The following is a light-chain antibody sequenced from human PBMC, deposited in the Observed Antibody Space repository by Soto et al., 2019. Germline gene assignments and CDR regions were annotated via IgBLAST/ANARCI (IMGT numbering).Light chain of an antibody. CDR3: AAWDDSQNGRV. J-gene: IGLJ1*01. CDR2: SND. Sequence: QSVLTQPPSASGTPGQRVTISCSGSSSNIGSRAVNWYHQLPGTAPKLLIYSNDQRPSGVPDRFSGSKSGTSASLAISGLQSEDEADYYCAAWDDSQNGRVFGTGTKVTVL. CDR1: SSNIGSRA. V-gene: IGLV1-44*01.